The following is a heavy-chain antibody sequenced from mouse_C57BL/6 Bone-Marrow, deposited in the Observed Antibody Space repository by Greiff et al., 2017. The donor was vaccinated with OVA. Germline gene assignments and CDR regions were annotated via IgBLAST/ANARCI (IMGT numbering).Heavy chain of an antibody. CDR2: ISDGGSYT. V-gene: IGHV5-4*01. CDR1: GFTFSSYA. J-gene: IGHJ4*01. CDR3: ARENGYYAMDY. Sequence: EVKLMESGGGLVKPGGSLKLSCAASGFTFSSYAMSWVRQTPEKRLEWVATISDGGSYTYYPDNVKGRFTISRDNAKNNLYLQMSHLKSEDTAMYYCARENGYYAMDYWSQGTSVTVSS.